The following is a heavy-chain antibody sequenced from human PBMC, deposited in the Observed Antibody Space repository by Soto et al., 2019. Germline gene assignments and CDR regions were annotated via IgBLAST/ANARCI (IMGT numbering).Heavy chain of an antibody. CDR1: GFTFSNAW. V-gene: IGHV4-34*01. Sequence: GSLRLSCAASGFTFSNAWMNWVRQAPWKGLEWIGEINHSGSTNYNPSLKSRVTISVDTSKNQFSLKLSSVTAADTAVYYCARGIQGDTMVRGDRYYYLDVWGKGTTVTVTS. J-gene: IGHJ6*03. D-gene: IGHD3-10*01. CDR3: ARGIQGDTMVRGDRYYYLDV. CDR2: INHSGST.